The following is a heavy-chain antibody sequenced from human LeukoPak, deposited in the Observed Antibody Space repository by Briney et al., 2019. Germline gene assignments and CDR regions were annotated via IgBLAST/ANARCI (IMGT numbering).Heavy chain of an antibody. Sequence: ASVKVSCKASGYTFTSYDINWVRQATGQGLEWMGWMNPNSGNTGYAQKFQGRVTITRNTSISTAYMELSSLRSEDTAAYYCARGGDYYDSSGPNWFDPWGQGTLVTVSS. V-gene: IGHV1-8*03. J-gene: IGHJ5*02. CDR3: ARGGDYYDSSGPNWFDP. D-gene: IGHD3-22*01. CDR2: MNPNSGNT. CDR1: GYTFTSYD.